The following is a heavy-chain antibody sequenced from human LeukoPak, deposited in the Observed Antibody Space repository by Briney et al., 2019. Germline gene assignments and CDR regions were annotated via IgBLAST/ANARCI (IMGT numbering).Heavy chain of an antibody. Sequence: GGSLRLSCADSGLTVSSSYMSWVRQAPGKGLEWVSIIYNDGSTYYADSMKGRFTISRDNSKNTLYLQVNSLRAEDTAMYYCARNILFDFYIWGQGTMVTVSS. D-gene: IGHD2/OR15-2a*01. J-gene: IGHJ3*02. CDR1: GLTVSSSY. V-gene: IGHV3-53*01. CDR2: IYNDGST. CDR3: ARNILFDFYI.